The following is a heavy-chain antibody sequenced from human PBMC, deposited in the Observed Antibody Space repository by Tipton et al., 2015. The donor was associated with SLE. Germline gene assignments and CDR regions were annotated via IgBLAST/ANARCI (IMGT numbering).Heavy chain of an antibody. CDR3: ARNYVPLDAFDI. Sequence: GLVKPSETLSLTCIVSGGSISSSNYKWGWVRQPPGKGLEWIGSMYYSGSTYYNPSLKSRVTISVDTSKDQFSLKLSSVTAADTAVYYCARNYVPLDAFDIWGQGTMVTVSS. J-gene: IGHJ3*02. D-gene: IGHD1-7*01. V-gene: IGHV4-39*01. CDR2: MYYSGST. CDR1: GGSISSSNYK.